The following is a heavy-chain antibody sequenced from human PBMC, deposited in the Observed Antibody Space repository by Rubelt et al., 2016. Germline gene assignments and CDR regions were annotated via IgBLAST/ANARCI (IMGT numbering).Heavy chain of an antibody. CDR2: IIPIFGTA. J-gene: IGHJ5*02. D-gene: IGHD6-13*01. V-gene: IGHV1-69*01. CDR3: AREQQLVGGWFDP. CDR1: GGTFSSYA. Sequence: QVQLVQSGAEVKKPGSSVKVSCKASGGTFSSYAISWVRQAPGQGLERMGGIIPIFGTANYDQKFRGRVTITADESTGTAYMELSSLRSEDTAVYYCAREQQLVGGWFDPWGQGTLVTVSS.